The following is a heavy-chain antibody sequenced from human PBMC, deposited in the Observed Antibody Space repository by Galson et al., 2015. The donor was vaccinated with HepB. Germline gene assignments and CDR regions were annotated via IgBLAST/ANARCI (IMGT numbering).Heavy chain of an antibody. V-gene: IGHV3-11*01. Sequence: SLRLSCAASGFRFSDYNMNWIRQAPGKGLEWVSYIRSSDGARYYADSVKGRFTISRDNAKNSLYLQMNSLRAEDTAVYYCARERVVIPPNGMDVWGQGTTVTVSS. CDR3: ARERVVIPPNGMDV. D-gene: IGHD3-3*01. J-gene: IGHJ6*02. CDR1: GFRFSDYN. CDR2: IRSSDGAR.